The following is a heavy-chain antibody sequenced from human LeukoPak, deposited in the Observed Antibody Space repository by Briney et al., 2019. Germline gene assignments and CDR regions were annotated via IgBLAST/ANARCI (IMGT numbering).Heavy chain of an antibody. J-gene: IGHJ4*02. V-gene: IGHV3-30*02. Sequence: GGSLRLSCAASGFTFNKYGMHWVRQAPGKGLEWVTFIGYDESNKYYADSVKGRFTISRDNSKNTLYLQMNSLRVEDTAVYYCVKDGGNSHFDYWGQGTLVTVSS. CDR2: IGYDESNK. CDR1: GFTFNKYG. D-gene: IGHD4-23*01. CDR3: VKDGGNSHFDY.